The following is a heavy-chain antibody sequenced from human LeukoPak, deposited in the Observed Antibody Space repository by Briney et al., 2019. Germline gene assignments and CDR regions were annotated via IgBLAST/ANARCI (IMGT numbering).Heavy chain of an antibody. CDR3: AKARETYYYDSSGYAH. V-gene: IGHV3-7*01. D-gene: IGHD3-22*01. Sequence: GGSLRLSCAASGFTFSSYWMSWVRQAPGKGLEWVANIKQDGSEKYYVDSVKGRFTISRDNAKNSLYLQMNSLRAEDTAVYYCAKARETYYYDSSGYAHWGQGTLVTVSS. CDR2: IKQDGSEK. CDR1: GFTFSSYW. J-gene: IGHJ4*02.